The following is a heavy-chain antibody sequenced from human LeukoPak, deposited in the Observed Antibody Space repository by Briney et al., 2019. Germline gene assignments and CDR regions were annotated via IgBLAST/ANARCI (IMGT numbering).Heavy chain of an antibody. Sequence: SVKVSCKASGFTFTSSAMQWVRQARGQRLEWIGWIVVGSGNTNYAQKFQERVTITRDMSTSTAYMELSSLRSEDTAVYYCARFPRLGYCSSTSCYAWFDPWGQGTLVTVSS. CDR1: GFTFTSSA. D-gene: IGHD2-2*01. CDR3: ARFPRLGYCSSTSCYAWFDP. J-gene: IGHJ5*02. V-gene: IGHV1-58*02. CDR2: IVVGSGNT.